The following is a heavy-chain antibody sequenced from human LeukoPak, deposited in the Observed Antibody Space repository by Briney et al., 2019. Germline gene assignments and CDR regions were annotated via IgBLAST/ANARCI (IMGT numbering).Heavy chain of an antibody. CDR1: GFTFSDYY. V-gene: IGHV3-23*01. Sequence: GGSLRLSCAASGFTFSDYYMSWIRQAPGKGLEWVSAISGSGGSTYYADSVKGRFTISRDNSKNTLYLQMNSLRAEDTAVYYCAKGGGITMIVVVMYFDYWGQGTLVTVSS. CDR3: AKGGGITMIVVVMYFDY. D-gene: IGHD3-22*01. CDR2: ISGSGGST. J-gene: IGHJ4*02.